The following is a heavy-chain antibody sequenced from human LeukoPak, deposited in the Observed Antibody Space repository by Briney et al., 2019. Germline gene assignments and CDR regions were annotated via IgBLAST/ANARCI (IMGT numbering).Heavy chain of an antibody. J-gene: IGHJ5*02. CDR1: GYTFTSYS. CDR3: ARGLLGIGRFDP. D-gene: IGHD3-16*01. CDR2: ISAYNGNT. V-gene: IGHV1-18*01. Sequence: ASVKVSCKASGYTFTSYSISWVRQAPGQGLEWMGWISAYNGNTIYAQKVKGRVTMTTDTSTSTAYMELSSLRSEDTAVYYCARGLLGIGRFDPWGQGTLVTVSS.